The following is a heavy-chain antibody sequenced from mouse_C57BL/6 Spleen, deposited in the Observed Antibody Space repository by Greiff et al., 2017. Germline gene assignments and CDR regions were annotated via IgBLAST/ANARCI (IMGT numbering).Heavy chain of an antibody. Sequence: LVESGPELVKPGASVKISCKASGYAFSSSWMNWVKQRPGKGLEWIGRIYPGDGDTNYNGKFKGKATLTADKSSSTAYMQLSSLTSEDSAVYFCARYYYGSSYHFDYWGQGTTLTVSS. J-gene: IGHJ2*01. CDR3: ARYYYGSSYHFDY. CDR2: IYPGDGDT. V-gene: IGHV1-82*01. D-gene: IGHD1-1*01. CDR1: GYAFSSSW.